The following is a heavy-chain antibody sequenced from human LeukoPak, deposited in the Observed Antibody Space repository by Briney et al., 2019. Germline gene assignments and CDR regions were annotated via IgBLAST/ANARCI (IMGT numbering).Heavy chain of an antibody. J-gene: IGHJ4*02. CDR3: ARDHNWAFDS. CDR2: IGLASGFV. CDR1: GFTFSDYS. V-gene: IGHV3-21*05. D-gene: IGHD1-20*01. Sequence: PGGSLRLSYAASGFTFSDYSMNWVRRAPGRGLEWISYIGLASGFVSYADSVKGRFSISSDTARNSVYLQMSSLRAEDTAVYYCARDHNWAFDSWGQGTLVTVSS.